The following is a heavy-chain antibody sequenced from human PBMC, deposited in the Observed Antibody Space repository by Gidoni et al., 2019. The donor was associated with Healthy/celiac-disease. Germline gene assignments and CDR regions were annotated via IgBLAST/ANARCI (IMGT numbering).Heavy chain of an antibody. V-gene: IGHV4-4*07. D-gene: IGHD1-26*01. CDR1: GGPISSSS. J-gene: IGHJ5*02. Sequence: QVQLQESGPGLVKPSESLSLTCTVPGGPISSSSWSWIRQPAGKGLEWIGRIYPSGSTNYNPSLKSRVTMSVDTSKNQFSLKLSSVTAADTAVYYCARDFYWWSGATTEYNWFDPWGQGTLVTVSS. CDR2: IYPSGST. CDR3: ARDFYWWSGATTEYNWFDP.